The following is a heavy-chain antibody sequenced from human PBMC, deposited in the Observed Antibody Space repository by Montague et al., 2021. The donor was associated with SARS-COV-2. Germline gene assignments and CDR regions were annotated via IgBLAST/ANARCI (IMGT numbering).Heavy chain of an antibody. J-gene: IGHJ4*02. Sequence: PALVKPTQTLTLTCTFSGSSLSTSGMCVSWIRQPPGKALEWLALIDWDDDKYYSTSLKTRLTISKDTSKNQVVLTMTNMDPVDTATYYCAQLSDYVNFAGSDSEFDSWGQGTLVTVSS. V-gene: IGHV2-70*01. CDR2: IDWDDDK. D-gene: IGHD3-16*01. CDR1: GSSLSTSGMC. CDR3: AQLSDYVNFAGSDSEFDS.